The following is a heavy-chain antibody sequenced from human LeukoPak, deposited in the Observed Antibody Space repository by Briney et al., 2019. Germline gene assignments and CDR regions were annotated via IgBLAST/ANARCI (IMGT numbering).Heavy chain of an antibody. CDR3: ARRGSNPEQAAAADY. CDR2: ISYDGSNK. CDR1: GFPFSSYA. D-gene: IGHD6-13*01. J-gene: IGHJ4*02. V-gene: IGHV3-30-3*01. Sequence: GRSLRLSCAASGFPFSSYAMHWVRQAPGKGLEWVAVISYDGSNKYYVDSVKGRFTISRDNSKNTLYLQMNSLRAEDTAVYYCARRGSNPEQAAAADYWGQGTLVTVSS.